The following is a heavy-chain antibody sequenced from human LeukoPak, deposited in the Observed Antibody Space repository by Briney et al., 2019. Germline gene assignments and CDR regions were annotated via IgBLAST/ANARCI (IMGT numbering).Heavy chain of an antibody. CDR2: IYYSGST. Sequence: SETLSLTCTVSGGSISSYYWSWIRQPPGKGLEWIGYIYYSGSTNYNPSLKSRVTISVDTSKNQISLKLSSVTAADTAVYYCARDRRRVNFGMVKQSYYYYYMDLWGKGTTVTVSS. V-gene: IGHV4-59*01. J-gene: IGHJ6*03. D-gene: IGHD3-3*01. CDR3: ARDRRRVNFGMVKQSYYYYYMDL. CDR1: GGSISSYY.